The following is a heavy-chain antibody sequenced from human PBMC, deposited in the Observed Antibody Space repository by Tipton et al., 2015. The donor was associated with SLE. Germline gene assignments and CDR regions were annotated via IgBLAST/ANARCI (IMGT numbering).Heavy chain of an antibody. CDR1: GFTFTTSG. CDR2: LYSGDSRP. Sequence: SLRLSCAASGFTFTTSGMSWVRQAPGQGLEWVSVLYSGDSRPFYADSVKGRFTISRDNSKNTLYLQMNSLRAEDTAVYYCARDKGSGSYNYYYYYYGMDVWGQGTTVTASS. CDR3: ARDKGSGSYNYYYYYYGMDV. D-gene: IGHD1-26*01. V-gene: IGHV3-23*03. J-gene: IGHJ6*02.